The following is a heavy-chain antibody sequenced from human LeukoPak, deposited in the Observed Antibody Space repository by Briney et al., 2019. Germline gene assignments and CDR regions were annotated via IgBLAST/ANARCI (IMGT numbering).Heavy chain of an antibody. CDR3: ARWYYSGWAFDY. J-gene: IGHJ4*02. CDR1: GGSISGNNW. CDR2: IHDSGST. Sequence: PSETLSLTCGVSGGSISGNNWLSWIRQPPGKGLEWIGYIHDSGSTKYNPSLKSRVAISVDTSKNQFSLKLSSVTAADTAVYYCARWYYSGWAFDYWGLGTLVTVSS. D-gene: IGHD6-19*01. V-gene: IGHV4-59*08.